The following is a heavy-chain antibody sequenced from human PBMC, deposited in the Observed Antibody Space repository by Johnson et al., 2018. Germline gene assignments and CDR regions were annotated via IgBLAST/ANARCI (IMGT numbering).Heavy chain of an antibody. V-gene: IGHV1-69*01. D-gene: IGHD1-26*01. Sequence: QVQLVQSGAEVKKPGSSVKVSCKASGGTFSSYAISWVRQAPGQGLEWMGGIIPIFGTANSAQKFQGRVTITADESTSTAYMELSSLSAEDTAVYYCARDRGVGAPEYFQHWGQGTLVTVSS. CDR1: GGTFSSYA. CDR2: IIPIFGTA. CDR3: ARDRGVGAPEYFQH. J-gene: IGHJ1*01.